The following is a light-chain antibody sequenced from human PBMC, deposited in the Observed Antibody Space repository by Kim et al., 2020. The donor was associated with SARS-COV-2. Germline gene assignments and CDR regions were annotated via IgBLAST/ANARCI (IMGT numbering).Light chain of an antibody. CDR2: LGS. Sequence: DIVMTQSPLSLPVTPGGPASISCRSSQSLLHSNGYNYLDWYLQKPGQSPQLLIYLGSNRASGVPDRFSGSGSGTDFTLKISRVEAEDVGVYYCMQALQTPPSFGQGTKLEI. J-gene: IGKJ2*03. CDR1: QSLLHSNGYNY. V-gene: IGKV2-28*01. CDR3: MQALQTPPS.